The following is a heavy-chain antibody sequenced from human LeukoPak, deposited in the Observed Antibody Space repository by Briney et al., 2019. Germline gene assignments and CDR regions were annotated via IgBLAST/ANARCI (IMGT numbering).Heavy chain of an antibody. V-gene: IGHV3-33*01. CDR3: VREDTAMSPNAFDV. CDR1: GFAFSNFS. Sequence: GGSLRLSCVASGFAFSNFSMHWVRQAPGKGLEWLAVMWYDGSDQSYADSVKGRSTISRDNSKNTLFLQMDSLRAEDTAVYYCVREDTAMSPNAFDVWGQGTMVTVSS. D-gene: IGHD5-18*01. J-gene: IGHJ3*01. CDR2: MWYDGSDQ.